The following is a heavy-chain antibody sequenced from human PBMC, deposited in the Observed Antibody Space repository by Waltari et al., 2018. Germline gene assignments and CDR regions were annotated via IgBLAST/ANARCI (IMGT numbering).Heavy chain of an antibody. J-gene: IGHJ4*02. V-gene: IGHV3-74*01. CDR1: GFTFSAYR. CDR3: AIQISGVVF. D-gene: IGHD3-3*01. Sequence: EVQLVESGGGLVQPGGSLRLSCAASGFTFSAYRMHWVRQAPGKGVVLVSLVNANGRATLYADSVKGRFTMSRDNAKDTLYLQMNSLRGEDTAVYYCAIQISGVVFWGQGTLVTVSS. CDR2: VNANGRAT.